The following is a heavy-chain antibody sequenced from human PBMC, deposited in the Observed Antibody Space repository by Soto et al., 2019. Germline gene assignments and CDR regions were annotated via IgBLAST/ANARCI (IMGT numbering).Heavy chain of an antibody. CDR2: ISSSSSYI. J-gene: IGHJ4*02. V-gene: IGHV3-21*01. Sequence: PGGSLRLSCAASGFTFSSYSMNWVRQAPGKGLEWVSSISSSSSYIYYADSVKGRFTISRDNAKNSLYLQMNSLRAEDTAVYYCARDLEDRWLVLPKFDYWGQGTLVTVSS. CDR1: GFTFSSYS. D-gene: IGHD6-19*01. CDR3: ARDLEDRWLVLPKFDY.